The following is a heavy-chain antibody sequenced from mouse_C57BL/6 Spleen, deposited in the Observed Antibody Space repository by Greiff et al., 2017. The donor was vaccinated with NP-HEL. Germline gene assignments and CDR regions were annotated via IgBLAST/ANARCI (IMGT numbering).Heavy chain of an antibody. CDR1: GYTFTDYY. J-gene: IGHJ1*03. Sequence: VQLKESGPVLVKPGASVKMSCKASGYTFTDYYMNWVKQSHGKSLEWIGGINPYNGGTSYNQKFKGKATLTVDKSSSTAYMELNSLTSEDSAVYYCARGVDYGSSPRYFDVWGTGTTVTVSS. V-gene: IGHV1-19*01. D-gene: IGHD1-1*01. CDR2: INPYNGGT. CDR3: ARGVDYGSSPRYFDV.